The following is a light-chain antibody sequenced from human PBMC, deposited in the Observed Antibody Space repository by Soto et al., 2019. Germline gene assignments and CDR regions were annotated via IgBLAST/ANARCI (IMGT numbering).Light chain of an antibody. CDR2: WAS. CDR3: QQYYTTLS. V-gene: IGKV4-1*01. CDR1: QTVTYNSDNKNY. J-gene: IGKJ4*01. Sequence: DIVMTQSPDSLAVSLGERATINCKSSQTVTYNSDNKNYLAWYQQKAGQPPKLLIYWASNRDSGVPDRFSGSGSGADVTLTINNLQAEDVAVYYCQQYYTTLSFGGGTKVEIK.